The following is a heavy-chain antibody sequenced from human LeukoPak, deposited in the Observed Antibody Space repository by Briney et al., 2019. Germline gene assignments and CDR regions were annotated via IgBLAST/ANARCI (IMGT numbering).Heavy chain of an antibody. CDR3: AKDDGRTYYLDF. Sequence: PGGSLRLSCAASGFTFTGYAMTWVRQAPGKRLEWVSAINGGGIITYYADSVSGQFTISRDNSKNTLYLQMNSLRAEDTAVYFCAKDDGRTYYLDFWGQGTLVTVSS. CDR2: INGGGIIT. V-gene: IGHV3-23*01. D-gene: IGHD1-26*01. J-gene: IGHJ4*02. CDR1: GFTFTGYA.